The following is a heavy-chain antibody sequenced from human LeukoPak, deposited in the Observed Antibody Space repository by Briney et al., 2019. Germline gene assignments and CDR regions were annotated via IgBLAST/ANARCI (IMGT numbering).Heavy chain of an antibody. CDR3: ARGRASSSTWYSAYYYFFYMDF. CDR2: VDHTGST. D-gene: IGHD1-1*01. J-gene: IGHJ6*03. CDR1: DDSITMYY. Sequence: NTSETLSLTCTVSDDSITMYYWTWIRQPPGKGLEWIGYVDHTGSTKFNPSLNGRVSISRDTSNNFFSLRLRSVTAADTAVYFCARGRASSSTWYSAYYYFFYMDFWGKGTTVTVSS. V-gene: IGHV4-59*01.